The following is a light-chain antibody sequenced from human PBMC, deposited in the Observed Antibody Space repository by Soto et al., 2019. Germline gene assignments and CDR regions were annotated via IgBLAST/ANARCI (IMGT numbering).Light chain of an antibody. CDR1: SSDIGGYNY. V-gene: IGLV2-14*01. J-gene: IGLJ3*02. CDR3: SSHTSSSTWV. Sequence: QSALTQPASVSGSPGQSITISCTGTSSDIGGYNYVSWYQQHPDKAPKLMIYEVSNRPSGVSNRFSGSKSGNTASLTISGLQAEDEDDYYCSSHTSSSTWVFGGGTKLTVL. CDR2: EVS.